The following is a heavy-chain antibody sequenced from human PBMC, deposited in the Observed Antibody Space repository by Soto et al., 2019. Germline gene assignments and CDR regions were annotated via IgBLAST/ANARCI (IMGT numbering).Heavy chain of an antibody. CDR3: ARDNGEFDP. D-gene: IGHD3-10*01. CDR1: GFTFSSYT. J-gene: IGHJ5*02. Sequence: GGPLRLYCAASGFTFSSYTMSWLRQAPGKGLEWVSSISSSSTYIYYADSVKGRFTISRDNAKNSLYLQMNSLRAEDTAVYYCARDNGEFDPWGQGTLVTSPQ. V-gene: IGHV3-21*01. CDR2: ISSSSTYI.